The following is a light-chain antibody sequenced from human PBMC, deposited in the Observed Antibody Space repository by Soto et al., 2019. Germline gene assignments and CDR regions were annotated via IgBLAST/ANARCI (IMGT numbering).Light chain of an antibody. J-gene: IGLJ3*02. V-gene: IGLV1-44*01. Sequence: QAVVTQAPSASGTPGQRVTISCSGSSSNIGSHSVNWYQQLPGTAPKLLIYRSSQRPSGVPDRFSGSKSGTSASLAISGLQSGDEADYYCALWDDSLNGPVFGGGTKVTVL. CDR2: RSS. CDR3: ALWDDSLNGPV. CDR1: SSNIGSHS.